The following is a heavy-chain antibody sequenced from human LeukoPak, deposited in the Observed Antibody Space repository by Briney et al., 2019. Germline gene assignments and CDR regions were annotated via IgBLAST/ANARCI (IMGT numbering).Heavy chain of an antibody. D-gene: IGHD5-18*01. CDR1: GGTFNNYA. J-gene: IGHJ4*02. V-gene: IGHV1-69*13. Sequence: SVKVSCKASGGTFNNYAITWVRQAPGQGLEWMGGFVPISGTANYAQKFQGRVTISADESTSTAYMELSSLGSEDTAVYYCARGPPGYSSGYPFDYWGQGTLVTVAP. CDR3: ARGPPGYSSGYPFDY. CDR2: FVPISGTA.